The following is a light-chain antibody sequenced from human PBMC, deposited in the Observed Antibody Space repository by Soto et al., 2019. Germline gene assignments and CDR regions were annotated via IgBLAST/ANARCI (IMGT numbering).Light chain of an antibody. Sequence: QSALTQPPSASGSPGQSVTISCTGTSSDIGAYNYVSWYQQHPGKAPKLMIYEVSKRPSGVPDRFSGSKSGNTASLTVSGLQAEDEDDYYCTSHAGSINLVFGGGTKVTVL. CDR3: TSHAGSINLV. CDR1: SSDIGAYNY. J-gene: IGLJ2*01. V-gene: IGLV2-8*01. CDR2: EVS.